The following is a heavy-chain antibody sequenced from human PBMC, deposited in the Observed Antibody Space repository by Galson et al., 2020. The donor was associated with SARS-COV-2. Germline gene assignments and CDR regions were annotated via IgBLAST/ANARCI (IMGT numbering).Heavy chain of an antibody. CDR3: ASAYSSSWYWYFDL. CDR2: IYYSGST. CDR1: GGPINSYY. J-gene: IGHJ2*01. Sequence: SETLSLTCTVSGGPINSYYWSWIRQPPGKGLEWIGYIYYSGSTNYNPSLKSRVTISVDTSKNQFSLKLSSVTAADTAVYYCASAYSSSWYWYFDLWGRGTLVTVSS. D-gene: IGHD6-13*01. V-gene: IGHV4-59*01.